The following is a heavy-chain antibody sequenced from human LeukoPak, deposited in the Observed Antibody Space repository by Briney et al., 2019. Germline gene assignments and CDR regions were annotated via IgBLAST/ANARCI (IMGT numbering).Heavy chain of an antibody. CDR2: IRYDGSNK. D-gene: IGHD3-3*01. CDR3: AKDRYDFWSGYYTGYYFDY. J-gene: IGHJ4*02. CDR1: GFTFSSYG. V-gene: IGHV3-30*02. Sequence: GGSLRLSCAASGFTFSSYGMHWVRQAPGKGLEWVAFIRYDGSNKYYADSVKGRFTISRDNSKNTLYLQMNSLRAEDTAVYYCAKDRYDFWSGYYTGYYFDYWGQGTLVTVSS.